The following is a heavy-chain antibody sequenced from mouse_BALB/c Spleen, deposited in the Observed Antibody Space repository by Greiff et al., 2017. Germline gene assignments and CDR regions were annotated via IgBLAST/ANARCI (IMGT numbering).Heavy chain of an antibody. D-gene: IGHD2-1*01. CDR3: ARDHGNYYAMDY. V-gene: IGHV5-6-3*01. CDR1: GFTFSSYG. CDR2: INSNGGST. Sequence: EVQRVESGGGLVQPGGSLKLSCATSGFTFSSYGMSWVRQTPDKRLELVATINSNGGSTYYPDSVKGRFTISRDNAKNTLYLQMSSLKSEDTAMYYCARDHGNYYAMDYWGQGTSVTVSS. J-gene: IGHJ4*01.